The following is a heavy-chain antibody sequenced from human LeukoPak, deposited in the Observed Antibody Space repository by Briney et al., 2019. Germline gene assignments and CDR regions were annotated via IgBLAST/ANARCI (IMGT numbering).Heavy chain of an antibody. CDR2: ISSSSSYI. CDR3: ARDPASGGFDS. D-gene: IGHD2-15*01. V-gene: IGHV3-21*01. J-gene: IGHJ4*02. Sequence: GGSLRLSCAASGFTFSSYSMNWVRQAPGKGLEWVSSISSSSSYIYYADSVKGRFTISRDNAKNSLYLQMNGLRAEDTAVYYCARDPASGGFDSWGQGILVTVSS. CDR1: GFTFSSYS.